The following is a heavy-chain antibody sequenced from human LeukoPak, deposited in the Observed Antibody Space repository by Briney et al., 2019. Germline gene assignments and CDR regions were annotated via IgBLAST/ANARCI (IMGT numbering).Heavy chain of an antibody. CDR2: IYHSGST. CDR1: GGSISSSNW. CDR3: ARRGYYDSRGYFDY. V-gene: IGHV4-4*02. Sequence: SETLSLTCAVSGGSISSSNWWSWVRQPPGKGLEWIGEIYHSGSTYYNPSLKSRVTISVDTSKNQFSLKLSSVTAADTAVYYCARRGYYDSRGYFDYWGQGTLVTVSS. D-gene: IGHD3-22*01. J-gene: IGHJ4*02.